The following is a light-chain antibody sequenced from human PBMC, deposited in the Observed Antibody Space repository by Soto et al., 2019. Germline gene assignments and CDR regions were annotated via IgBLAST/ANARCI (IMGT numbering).Light chain of an antibody. V-gene: IGLV1-36*01. Sequence: QSVLSQPPSVSEAPRQRVTISCSGSRTDIGNNAVHWYQQVPGKAPKLLIYYDDLLPPGVSDRFSGSKSGTSASLAISGLQSEDEADYYCAAWDDGLNGVVFGGGTKVTVL. CDR3: AAWDDGLNGVV. CDR1: RTDIGNNA. J-gene: IGLJ3*02. CDR2: YDD.